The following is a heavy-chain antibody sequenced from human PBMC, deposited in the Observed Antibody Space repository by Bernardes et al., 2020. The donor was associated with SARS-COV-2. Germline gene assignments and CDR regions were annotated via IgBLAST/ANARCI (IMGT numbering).Heavy chain of an antibody. V-gene: IGHV1-69*13. D-gene: IGHD2-21*02. CDR3: ATSVTYADAFDV. J-gene: IGHJ3*01. CDR1: GCTYNYYA. Sequence: SVKVSCKASGCTYNYYAIIWVRQAPGQGLECMGGIIPLFVTANYAQKFQGRVTITADESTSTAFMDLSSLRSEDTAVYYFATSVTYADAFDVWGQGTMVTVAS. CDR2: IIPLFVTA.